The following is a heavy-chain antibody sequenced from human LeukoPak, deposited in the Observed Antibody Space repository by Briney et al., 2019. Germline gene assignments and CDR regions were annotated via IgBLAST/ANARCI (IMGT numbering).Heavy chain of an antibody. V-gene: IGHV4-34*01. J-gene: IGHJ4*02. CDR2: INHSGST. D-gene: IGHD3-3*01. Sequence: SETLSLTCAVYGGSFSGYYWSWIRQPPGKGLEWIGEINHSGSTNYNPSLKSRVNISVDTSKNQFSLKLSSVTAADTAVYYCARGVGFWSGYHFDYWGQGTLVTVSS. CDR1: GGSFSGYY. CDR3: ARGVGFWSGYHFDY.